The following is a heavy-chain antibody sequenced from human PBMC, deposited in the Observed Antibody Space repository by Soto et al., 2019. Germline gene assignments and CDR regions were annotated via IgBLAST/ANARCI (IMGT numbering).Heavy chain of an antibody. D-gene: IGHD2-2*01. V-gene: IGHV1-69*01. CDR1: GGTFSSYA. Sequence: QVQLVQSGAEVKKPGSSVKVSCKASGGTFSSYAISWVRQAPGQGLEWMGGIIPIFGTANYAQKFQGRVTITADESTSTAYMELSSLRSEDTAVYYCATRYCSSTSCYSERGYYYYGMDVWGQGTMVTVSS. J-gene: IGHJ6*02. CDR3: ATRYCSSTSCYSERGYYYYGMDV. CDR2: IIPIFGTA.